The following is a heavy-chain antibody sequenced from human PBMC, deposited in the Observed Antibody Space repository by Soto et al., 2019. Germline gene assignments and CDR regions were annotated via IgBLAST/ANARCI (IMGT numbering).Heavy chain of an antibody. D-gene: IGHD3-10*01. V-gene: IGHV1-46*01. J-gene: IGHJ6*02. CDR1: GYTFTSYY. CDR3: ARPRLWFGDLLYGMDV. Sequence: GASVKVSCKASGYTFTSYYMHWVRQAPGQGLEWMGIINPSGGSTSYAQKFQGRVTMTRDTSTSTVYMELSSLRSEDTAVYYCARPRLWFGDLLYGMDVWGQGTTVTV. CDR2: INPSGGST.